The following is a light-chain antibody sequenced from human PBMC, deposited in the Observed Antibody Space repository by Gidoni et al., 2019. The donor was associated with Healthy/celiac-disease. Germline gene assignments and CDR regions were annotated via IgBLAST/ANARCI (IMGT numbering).Light chain of an antibody. CDR2: AAS. Sequence: DTQMTQSPSSLSASVGDRVTITCRASQSISSYLNWYQQKPGKAPKLLIYAASSLQSGVPSRFSGSGSGTDFTLTISSLQPEDFATYYCQQCYSTPLTFGGGTQVEIK. CDR1: QSISSY. J-gene: IGKJ4*01. CDR3: QQCYSTPLT. V-gene: IGKV1-39*01.